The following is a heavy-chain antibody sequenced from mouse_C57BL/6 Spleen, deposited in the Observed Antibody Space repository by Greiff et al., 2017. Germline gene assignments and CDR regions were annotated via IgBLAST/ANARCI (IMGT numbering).Heavy chain of an antibody. J-gene: IGHJ1*03. CDR3: ARGDGYWYFDG. Sequence: VQLQQSGAELVRPGTSVKVSCKASGYAFTNYLIEWVKQRPGQGLEWIGVINPGSGGTNYNEKFKGKATLTADKSSSTAYMQLSSLTSEDSAVYFCARGDGYWYFDGWGTGTTVTVSS. D-gene: IGHD2-3*01. CDR1: GYAFTNYL. CDR2: INPGSGGT. V-gene: IGHV1-54*01.